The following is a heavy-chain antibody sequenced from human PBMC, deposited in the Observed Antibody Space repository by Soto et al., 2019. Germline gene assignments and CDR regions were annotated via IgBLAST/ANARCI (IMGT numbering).Heavy chain of an antibody. CDR3: ARNEYDSSAYYGSYFYGMDV. CDR1: GFTFITYG. Sequence: AXGSLNLSYAASGFTFITYGMHGVRQAPGEGLEWVAAISYDVSDKYYADSVKGRFTISRDNSKNTLYLQINSLRSEDAAVYYCARNEYDSSAYYGSYFYGMDVWGQGTTVTVSS. D-gene: IGHD3-22*01. J-gene: IGHJ6*02. V-gene: IGHV3-30-3*01. CDR2: ISYDVSDK.